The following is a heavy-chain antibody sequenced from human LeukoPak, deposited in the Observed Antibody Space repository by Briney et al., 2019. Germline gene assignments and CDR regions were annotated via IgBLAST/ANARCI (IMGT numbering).Heavy chain of an antibody. CDR1: GFTFSSTS. CDR3: ARDCSSTSCSPGYYYYGMDV. V-gene: IGHV3-23*01. J-gene: IGHJ6*02. D-gene: IGHD2-2*01. Sequence: HPGGSLRLSCAASGFTFSSTSMSWVRQAPGKGLEWVAITVGGGDGTYYADSVKGRFTISRDNSKNTLYLQMNSLRAEDTAVYYCARDCSSTSCSPGYYYYGMDVWGQGTTVTVSS. CDR2: TVGGGDGT.